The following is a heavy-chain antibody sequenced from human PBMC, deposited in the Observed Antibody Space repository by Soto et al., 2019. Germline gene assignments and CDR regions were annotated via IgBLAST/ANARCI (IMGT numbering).Heavy chain of an antibody. Sequence: GGSLRLSCAASGFTFSSYAMHWVRQAPGKGLEWVAVISYDGSNKYYADSVKGRFTISRDNSKNTLYLQMNSLRAEDTAVYYCARDCTVIHYYYGMDVWGQGTTVTV. D-gene: IGHD4-4*01. CDR3: ARDCTVIHYYYGMDV. CDR2: ISYDGSNK. V-gene: IGHV3-30-3*01. CDR1: GFTFSSYA. J-gene: IGHJ6*02.